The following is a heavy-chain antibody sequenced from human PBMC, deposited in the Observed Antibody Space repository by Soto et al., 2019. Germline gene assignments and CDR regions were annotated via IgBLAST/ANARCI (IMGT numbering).Heavy chain of an antibody. CDR1: GGTFSSYA. Sequence: ASVKVSCKASGGTFSSYAISWVRQAPGQGLEWMGGIIPNSGGTNYAQKFQGWVTMTRDTSISTAYMELSRLRSDDTAVYYCARGGPAAADAFDIWGQGTMVTVSS. D-gene: IGHD6-13*01. CDR2: IIPNSGGT. CDR3: ARGGPAAADAFDI. V-gene: IGHV1-2*04. J-gene: IGHJ3*02.